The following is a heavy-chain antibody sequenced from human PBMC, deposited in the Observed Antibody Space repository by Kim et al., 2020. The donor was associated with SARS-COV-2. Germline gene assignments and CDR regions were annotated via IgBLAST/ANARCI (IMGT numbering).Heavy chain of an antibody. D-gene: IGHD3-10*01. CDR1: GFTFSSYA. J-gene: IGHJ4*02. CDR3: AKDRRYYGSGRLDY. CDR2: ISGSGGST. V-gene: IGHV3-23*01. Sequence: GGSLRLSCSASGFTFSSYAMTWVRQAPGKGLEWVAAISGSGGSTYIADSVKGRFTISRDNSKNTLHLQMNNLRVEDTATYYCAKDRRYYGSGRLDYWGQGTLVTVSS.